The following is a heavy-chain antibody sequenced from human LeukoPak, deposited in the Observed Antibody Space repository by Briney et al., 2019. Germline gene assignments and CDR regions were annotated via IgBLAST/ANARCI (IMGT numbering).Heavy chain of an antibody. V-gene: IGHV3-7*01. Sequence: GGSLRLSCAASGFTFINYWMSWVRQAPGKGLEWVANIKQDGSEKLYLDSLKGRFTISRDNAKNSLYLQMNSLRAEDTAVYYCARGERFNWFDPWGQGTLVTVSS. J-gene: IGHJ5*02. CDR2: IKQDGSEK. CDR1: GFTFINYW. CDR3: ARGERFNWFDP.